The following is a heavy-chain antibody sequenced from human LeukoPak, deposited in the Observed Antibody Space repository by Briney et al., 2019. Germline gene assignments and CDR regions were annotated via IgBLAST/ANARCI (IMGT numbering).Heavy chain of an antibody. D-gene: IGHD2-15*01. Sequence: PGRSLRLSCAASGFTFSNYGMHWVRQAPGKGLEWVAVSSYDGGTKYYADSVKGRFTISRDNSKDTLYLQMISLRAEDTAVYYCAKEACGGSCYSDYFDYWGQGTLVTVPS. CDR1: GFTFSNYG. V-gene: IGHV3-30*18. J-gene: IGHJ4*02. CDR3: AKEACGGSCYSDYFDY. CDR2: SSYDGGTK.